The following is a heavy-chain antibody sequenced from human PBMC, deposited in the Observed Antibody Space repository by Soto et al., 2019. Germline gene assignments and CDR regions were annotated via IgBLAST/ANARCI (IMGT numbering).Heavy chain of an antibody. D-gene: IGHD3-10*01. J-gene: IGHJ6*02. CDR2: ISWNSGSI. Sequence: EVQLVESGGGLVQPGRPLRLSCAASGFTFDDYAMHWVRQAPGKGLEWVSGISWNSGSIGYADSVKGRFTISRDNAKNSLYLQMNSLRAEDTAVYYCARDSLVRGVIIPSYGYYGMDVWGQGTTVTVSS. V-gene: IGHV3-9*01. CDR3: ARDSLVRGVIIPSYGYYGMDV. CDR1: GFTFDDYA.